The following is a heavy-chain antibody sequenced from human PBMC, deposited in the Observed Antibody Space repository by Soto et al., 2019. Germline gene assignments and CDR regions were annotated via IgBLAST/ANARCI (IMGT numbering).Heavy chain of an antibody. V-gene: IGHV4-30-4*01. D-gene: IGHD5-12*01. CDR3: ARGLGGYDSELDH. Sequence: SETLSLTCTVSGGSINTADYYWSWVRRPPGEGLEWIGFISQSGYASYNPSLRSRATLSSDTSKNQFSLKLTSVTAADSAVYFCARGLGGYDSELDHWGQGTLVTVSS. CDR2: ISQSGYA. CDR1: GGSINTADYY. J-gene: IGHJ4*02.